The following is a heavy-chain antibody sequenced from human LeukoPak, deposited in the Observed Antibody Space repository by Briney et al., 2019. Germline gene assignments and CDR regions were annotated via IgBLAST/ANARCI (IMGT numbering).Heavy chain of an antibody. J-gene: IGHJ4*02. CDR1: GFTFSSYE. Sequence: GGSLRLSCAASGFTFSSYEMNWVRQAPGKGLEWVSAISGSGGSTYYADSVKGRFTISRDNSKNTLYLQMNSLRAEDTAVYYCAKENIPGYSSGWYNYWGQGTLVTVSS. V-gene: IGHV3-23*01. D-gene: IGHD6-19*01. CDR2: ISGSGGST. CDR3: AKENIPGYSSGWYNY.